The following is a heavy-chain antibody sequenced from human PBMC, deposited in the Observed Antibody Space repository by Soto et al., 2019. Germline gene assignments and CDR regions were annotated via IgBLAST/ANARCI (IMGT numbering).Heavy chain of an antibody. CDR2: INHSGST. CDR3: ARAIDVEGAASRGHWFAP. Sequence: SETLSLTCAVSGVSISSGNYWGWIRQPPGKGLEWIASINHSGSTFYSPSLKSRVTISVDTSRNQFSLNLRSVTAADTAVYHCARAIDVEGAASRGHWFAPWGQGTLVT. V-gene: IGHV4-38-2*01. J-gene: IGHJ5*02. CDR1: GVSISSGNY. D-gene: IGHD1-26*01.